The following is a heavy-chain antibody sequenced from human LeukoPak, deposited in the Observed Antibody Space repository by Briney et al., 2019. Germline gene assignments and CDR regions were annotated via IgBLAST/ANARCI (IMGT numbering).Heavy chain of an antibody. Sequence: GRSLRLSCAASGFTFSSYGMHWVRQAPGKGLEWVAVISYDGSNKYYADSVKGRFTISRGNSKNTLYLQMNSLRAEDTAVYYCAKGHDYGGNSVDYWGQGTLVTVSS. CDR3: AKGHDYGGNSVDY. CDR1: GFTFSSYG. CDR2: ISYDGSNK. V-gene: IGHV3-30*18. D-gene: IGHD4-23*01. J-gene: IGHJ4*02.